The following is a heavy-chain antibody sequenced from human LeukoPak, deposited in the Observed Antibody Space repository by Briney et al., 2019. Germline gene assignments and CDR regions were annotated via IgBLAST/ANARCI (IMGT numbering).Heavy chain of an antibody. CDR2: INPNSGDT. CDR1: GYTFTDYY. D-gene: IGHD1-1*01. Sequence: ASVKVSCKASGYTFTDYYINWVRQAPGQGLEWIGWINPNSGDTNYAQKFQDRVTMTRDTSISTAYIELNFLRSDDTAVYHCARDSTGRSVDYWGQGTLVTVSS. J-gene: IGHJ4*02. CDR3: ARDSTGRSVDY. V-gene: IGHV1-2*02.